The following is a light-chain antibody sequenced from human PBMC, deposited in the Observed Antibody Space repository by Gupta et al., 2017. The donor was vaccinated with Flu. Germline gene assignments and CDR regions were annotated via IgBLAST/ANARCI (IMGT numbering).Light chain of an antibody. CDR3: SAWDTSLGAWV. V-gene: IGLV10-54*04. CDR2: RNN. Sequence: QAGLTQPPSVSKGLGQTATLTCTGDSNNVGYQGAAWLQQHQGHPPKLLSYRNNNRPSGISEKFSASRSGNTASLTITGLQPEDEADYYCSAWDTSLGAWVFGGGAKLTVL. J-gene: IGLJ3*02. CDR1: SNNVGYQG.